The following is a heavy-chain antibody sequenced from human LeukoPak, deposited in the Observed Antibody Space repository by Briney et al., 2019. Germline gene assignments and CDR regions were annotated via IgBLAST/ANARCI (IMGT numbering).Heavy chain of an antibody. V-gene: IGHV3-13*01. Sequence: GSLRLSCAASGFTFSNYDMHWVRQIPGEGLEWVSAIGTAGDTYYPGSVRGRFTVSRENARNSLYLQMNSLRAGDTAAYYCARGYSYSYEYWGQGTLVTVSS. D-gene: IGHD5-18*01. CDR1: GFTFSNYD. CDR3: ARGYSYSYEY. CDR2: IGTAGDT. J-gene: IGHJ4*02.